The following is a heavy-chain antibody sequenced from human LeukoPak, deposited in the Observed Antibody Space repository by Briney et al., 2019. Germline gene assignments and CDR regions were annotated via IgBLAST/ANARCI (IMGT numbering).Heavy chain of an antibody. CDR3: ARDPRIAVTGTTPYDYFFHMDV. Sequence: PGGSLRLSCAASGFTFSNYAMSWVRQAPGKGLEWVSSINNSGGSTYYADSVKGRFTISRDSSKNTVFLQVSTLRAQDTAVYYCARDPRIAVTGTTPYDYFFHMDVWGKGTTVTVSS. CDR1: GFTFSNYA. CDR2: INNSGGST. V-gene: IGHV3-23*01. J-gene: IGHJ6*03. D-gene: IGHD6-19*01.